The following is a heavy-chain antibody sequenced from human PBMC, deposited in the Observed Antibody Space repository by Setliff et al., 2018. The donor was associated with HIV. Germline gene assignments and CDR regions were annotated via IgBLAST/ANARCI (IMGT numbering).Heavy chain of an antibody. J-gene: IGHJ4*02. D-gene: IGHD3-9*01. CDR3: ARGNPDFDILTGYWSHYFDY. CDR1: GGSISSGSHY. Sequence: SETLSLTCTVSGGSISSGSHYWSWIRQPAGKGLEWIGHIYTSGSTNYNPSLKSRVTISVDTSKNQFSLKLSSVSAADTAMYYCARGNPDFDILTGYWSHYFDYWGQGRLVTVSS. V-gene: IGHV4-61*09. CDR2: IYTSGST.